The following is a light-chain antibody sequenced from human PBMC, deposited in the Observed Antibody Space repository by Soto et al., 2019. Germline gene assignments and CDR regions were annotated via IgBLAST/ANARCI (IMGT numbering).Light chain of an antibody. J-gene: IGKJ4*01. CDR2: DAS. CDR3: QQYNDWPPLT. Sequence: EIVVTQSPATLSMSPGERATLSCRASQSVSSNLAWYQQKPGQAPRLLIYDASTRASGIPARFSGSGSGTEFSLTISSLQSEDFAVYYCQQYNDWPPLTFGGGTKVDIK. CDR1: QSVSSN. V-gene: IGKV3-15*01.